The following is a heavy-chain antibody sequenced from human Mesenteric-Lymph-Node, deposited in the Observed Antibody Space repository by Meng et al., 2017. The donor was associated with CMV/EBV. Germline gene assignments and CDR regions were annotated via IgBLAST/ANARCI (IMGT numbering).Heavy chain of an antibody. Sequence: FTVGSYARHWVRQAPGKGLEWVAVISYDGSDKYYADSVKGRFTISRDNSKNTLYLQMNSLRAEDTAVYYCARGVFKDQLLSYWYFELWGRGTLVTVSS. D-gene: IGHD2-2*01. CDR3: ARGVFKDQLLSYWYFEL. V-gene: IGHV3-30-3*01. J-gene: IGHJ2*01. CDR2: ISYDGSDK. CDR1: FTVGSYA.